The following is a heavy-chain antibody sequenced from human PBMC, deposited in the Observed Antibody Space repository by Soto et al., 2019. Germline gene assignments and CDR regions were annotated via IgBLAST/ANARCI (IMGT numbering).Heavy chain of an antibody. CDR2: ISYDGSNK. CDR3: ARDRNDFWSGYFKNWFDP. Sequence: GGSLRLSCAASGFTFSSYAMHWVRQAPGKGLEWVAVISYDGSNKYYADSVKGRFTISRDNSKNTLYLQMNSLRAEDTAVYYCARDRNDFWSGYFKNWFDPWGQGTLVTVSS. V-gene: IGHV3-30-3*01. J-gene: IGHJ5*02. D-gene: IGHD3-3*01. CDR1: GFTFSSYA.